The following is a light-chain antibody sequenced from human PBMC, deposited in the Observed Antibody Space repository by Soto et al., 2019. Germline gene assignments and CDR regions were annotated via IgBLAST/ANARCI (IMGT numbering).Light chain of an antibody. J-gene: IGKJ2*01. Sequence: DIVLTQSPATLSLSPGERATLSCRASQSVRGYLAWYQHKPGQAPRLLIYDASNRATGISARFSGSGSGTDFTLTISSLEHEDFAVYYCQQRSNWPGTFGQGTKLEIK. CDR2: DAS. V-gene: IGKV3-11*01. CDR1: QSVRGY. CDR3: QQRSNWPGT.